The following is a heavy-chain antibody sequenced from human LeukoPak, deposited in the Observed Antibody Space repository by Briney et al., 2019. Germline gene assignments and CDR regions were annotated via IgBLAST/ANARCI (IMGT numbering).Heavy chain of an antibody. V-gene: IGHV4-34*01. CDR1: GGSFSGYY. CDR2: INHSGST. D-gene: IGHD3-10*01. J-gene: IGHJ4*02. Sequence: SETLSLTCAVYGGSFSGYYWSLIRQPPGKGLEWIGEINHSGSTNYNPSLKSRVTISVDTSKNQFSLKLSSVTAADTAVYYCARGRRHYCGSGSPSLLDYWGRGTLVTVSS. CDR3: ARGRRHYCGSGSPSLLDY.